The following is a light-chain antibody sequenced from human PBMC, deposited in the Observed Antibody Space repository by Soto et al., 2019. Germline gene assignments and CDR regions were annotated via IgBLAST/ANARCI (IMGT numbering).Light chain of an antibody. Sequence: QSVLTQPASVSGSPGQSITISCTGTSSDVGGYKYVAWYQQHPDKAPKLMIYDVSNRPSGVSNRFSGSKSGNTASLTISGLQAEAAADYYCSSYTTNSTQLFGTGTKLTVL. CDR3: SSYTTNSTQL. V-gene: IGLV2-14*01. CDR1: SSDVGGYKY. J-gene: IGLJ1*01. CDR2: DVS.